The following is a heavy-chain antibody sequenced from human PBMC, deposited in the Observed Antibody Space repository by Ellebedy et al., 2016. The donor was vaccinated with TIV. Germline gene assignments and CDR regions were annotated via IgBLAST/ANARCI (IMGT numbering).Heavy chain of an antibody. Sequence: PGGSLRLSCAASGFTFSNYVMSWVRQAPGKGLEWVSTISAGGGATYYADSVKGRFNISRDNSENTLYLQMNSLRAEDTAVYYCAKVGRRYYESSGDPWGQGSLVIVSS. CDR2: ISAGGGAT. CDR1: GFTFSNYV. CDR3: AKVGRRYYESSGDP. D-gene: IGHD3-22*01. J-gene: IGHJ5*02. V-gene: IGHV3-23*01.